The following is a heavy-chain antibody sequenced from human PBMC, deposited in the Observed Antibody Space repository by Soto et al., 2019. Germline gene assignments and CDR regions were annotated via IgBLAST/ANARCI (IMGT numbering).Heavy chain of an antibody. J-gene: IGHJ4*02. D-gene: IGHD3-22*01. Sequence: PGRSLRLSCAASGVTFSSYSMNWVRQAPGKGLEWVSSISSSSSYIYYADSVKGRFTISRDNAKNSLYLQMNSLRAEDTAVYHCARDSNLGYYDSSGYSHDYWGQGTLVTVSS. CDR2: ISSSSSYI. CDR3: ARDSNLGYYDSSGYSHDY. CDR1: GVTFSSYS. V-gene: IGHV3-21*01.